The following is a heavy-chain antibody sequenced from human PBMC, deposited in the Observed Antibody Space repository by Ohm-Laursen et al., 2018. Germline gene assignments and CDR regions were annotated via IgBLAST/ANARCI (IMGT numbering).Heavy chain of an antibody. D-gene: IGHD2-15*01. CDR3: AKVYYCSGGSCYSWELTNGFDI. J-gene: IGHJ3*02. CDR1: GFTFSSYA. Sequence: SLRLSCAASGFTFSSYAMNWVRQAPGKGLEWVSGISASGSRTYYADSVKGRFTISRDNSKNTVHLQMNSLRAEDTAVHYCAKVYYCSGGSCYSWELTNGFDIWGQGTMVTVSS. V-gene: IGHV3-23*01. CDR2: ISASGSRT.